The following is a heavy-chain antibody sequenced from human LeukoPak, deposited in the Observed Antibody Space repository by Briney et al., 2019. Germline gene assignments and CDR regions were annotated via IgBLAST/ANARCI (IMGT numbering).Heavy chain of an antibody. Sequence: ASVKVSCKASGYSFTSYYRHWVRQAPGQGLEWMGIINPSGGSTSYSQKFQGRVTMTRDTSTSTVYMELSSLRSEDTAVYYCARVAYCGGDCYSAPFDYWGQGTLVTVSS. D-gene: IGHD2-21*02. CDR2: INPSGGST. CDR3: ARVAYCGGDCYSAPFDY. CDR1: GYSFTSYY. V-gene: IGHV1-46*01. J-gene: IGHJ4*02.